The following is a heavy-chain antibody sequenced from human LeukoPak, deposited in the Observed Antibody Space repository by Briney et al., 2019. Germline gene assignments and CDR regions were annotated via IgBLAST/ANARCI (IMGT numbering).Heavy chain of an antibody. CDR1: GGTFSSYT. CDR2: VIPILGIA. D-gene: IGHD4-23*01. CDR3: ALLHDYGGNSFDY. V-gene: IGHV1-69*02. Sequence: GASVKVSCKASGGTFSSYTISWVRQAPGQGLEWMGRVIPILGIANYAQKFQGRVTITADKSTSTAYMELSSLRSEDTAVYYCALLHDYGGNSFDYWGQGTLVTVSS. J-gene: IGHJ4*02.